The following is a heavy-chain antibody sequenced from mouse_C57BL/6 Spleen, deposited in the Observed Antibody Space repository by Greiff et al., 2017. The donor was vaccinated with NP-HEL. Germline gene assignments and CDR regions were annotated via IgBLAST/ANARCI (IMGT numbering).Heavy chain of an antibody. V-gene: IGHV5-17*01. CDR1: GFTFSDYG. D-gene: IGHD4-1*01. Sequence: DVHLVESGGGLVKPGGSLKLSCAASGFTFSDYGMHWVRQAPEKGLEWVAYISSGSSTIYYADTVKGRFTISRDNAKNTLFLQMTSLRSEDTAMYYCARQKLGDFDYWGQGTTLTVSS. J-gene: IGHJ2*01. CDR2: ISSGSSTI. CDR3: ARQKLGDFDY.